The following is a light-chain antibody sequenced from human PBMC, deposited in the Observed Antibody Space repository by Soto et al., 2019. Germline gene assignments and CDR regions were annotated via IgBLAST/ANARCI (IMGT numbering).Light chain of an antibody. Sequence: EIVMTQSPATLSVSPGERATLSCRASQSVRSNLAWYQQKPGQAPRLLIYGASTRATGIPARFSGSGSGTEFTLTISSLQSEDFAVYYCQQYNNWPPFIFGPGTKVDIK. CDR3: QQYNNWPPFI. CDR2: GAS. J-gene: IGKJ3*01. CDR1: QSVRSN. V-gene: IGKV3-15*01.